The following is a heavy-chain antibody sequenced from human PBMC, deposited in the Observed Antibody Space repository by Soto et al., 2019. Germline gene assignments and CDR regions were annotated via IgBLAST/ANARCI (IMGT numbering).Heavy chain of an antibody. Sequence: PSETLCLTCTVSGGSISSYYWSWIRQPPGKGLEWIGYIYYSGSTNYNPSLKSRVTISVDTSKNQFSLKLSSVTAADTAVYYCARRWFGEWTPHYYYYYYMDVWGKGTTVTVSS. CDR2: IYYSGST. CDR1: GGSISSYY. V-gene: IGHV4-59*08. J-gene: IGHJ6*03. CDR3: ARRWFGEWTPHYYYYYYMDV. D-gene: IGHD3-10*01.